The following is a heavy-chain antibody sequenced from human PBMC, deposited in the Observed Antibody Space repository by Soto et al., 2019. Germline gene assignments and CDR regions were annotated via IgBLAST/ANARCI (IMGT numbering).Heavy chain of an antibody. CDR2: ISYDGSNK. D-gene: IGHD2-2*01. J-gene: IGHJ3*02. V-gene: IGHV3-30-3*01. CDR1: GFTFSSYA. CDR3: ARAPPRYCSSTSCYPDDAFDI. Sequence: GGSLRLSCAASGFTFSSYAMHWVRQAPGKGLEWVAVISYDGSNKYYADSVKGRFTISRDNSTNTLYLQMNSLRAEDTAVYYCARAPPRYCSSTSCYPDDAFDIWGQGTMVTVSS.